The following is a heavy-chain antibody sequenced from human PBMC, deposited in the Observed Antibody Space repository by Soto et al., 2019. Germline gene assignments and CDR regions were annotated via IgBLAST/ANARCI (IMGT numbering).Heavy chain of an antibody. J-gene: IGHJ2*01. Sequence: QVQLQESGPGLVKPSQTLSLGCTVSGGSISSGGYYWSWIRQHPGKGLEWIGYIYYSGSTYYNPSFKSRVTISVDTSKNQFSLKLSSVTAADTAAYYCARGVVVTAIGIWYFDLWGRGTLVTVSS. D-gene: IGHD2-21*02. V-gene: IGHV4-31*03. CDR1: GGSISSGGYY. CDR3: ARGVVVTAIGIWYFDL. CDR2: IYYSGST.